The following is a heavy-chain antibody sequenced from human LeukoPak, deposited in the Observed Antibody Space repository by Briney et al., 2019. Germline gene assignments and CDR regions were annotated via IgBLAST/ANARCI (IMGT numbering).Heavy chain of an antibody. Sequence: PGGSLRLSCAASGFTVSSNYMSWVRQAPGKGLEWVSVIYSCGSTYYADSVKGRFTISRDNSKNTPYLQINSLRAEDTAVYYCARVRNGGYCSSTSYEFDYWGQGTLVTVSS. CDR2: IYSCGST. V-gene: IGHV3-66*03. CDR1: GFTVSSNY. D-gene: IGHD2-2*01. J-gene: IGHJ4*02. CDR3: ARVRNGGYCSSTSYEFDY.